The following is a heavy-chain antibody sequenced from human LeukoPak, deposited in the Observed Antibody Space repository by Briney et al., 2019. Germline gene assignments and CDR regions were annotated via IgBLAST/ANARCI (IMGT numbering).Heavy chain of an antibody. Sequence: GGSLRLSCAASGFTFSSYSMNWVRQAPGKGLEWVSSISSSSSYIYYADSVKGRFTISRDNAKNSLYLQMNSLRDEDTAVYYCARVAVGATRVDFDYWGQGTLVTASS. D-gene: IGHD1-26*01. CDR1: GFTFSSYS. CDR2: ISSSSSYI. CDR3: ARVAVGATRVDFDY. V-gene: IGHV3-21*01. J-gene: IGHJ4*02.